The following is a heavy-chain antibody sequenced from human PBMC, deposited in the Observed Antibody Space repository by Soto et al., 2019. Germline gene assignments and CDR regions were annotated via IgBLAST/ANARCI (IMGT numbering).Heavy chain of an antibody. CDR2: INSDGSST. D-gene: IGHD2-2*01. CDR1: GFTFSSYW. Sequence: PGGSLRLSCADSGFTFSSYWMHWVRQAPGKGLVWVSRINSDGSSTSYADSVKGRFTISRDNAKNTLYLQMNSLRAEDTAVYYCASCSSTSCTSYYYYYYGMDVWGQGTTVTVSS. V-gene: IGHV3-74*01. J-gene: IGHJ6*02. CDR3: ASCSSTSCTSYYYYYYGMDV.